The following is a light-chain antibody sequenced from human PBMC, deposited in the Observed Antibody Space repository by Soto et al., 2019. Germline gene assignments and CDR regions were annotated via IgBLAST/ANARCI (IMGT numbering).Light chain of an antibody. CDR1: SSDVGGYNY. V-gene: IGLV2-14*01. CDR2: EVS. J-gene: IGLJ3*02. CDR3: SSYTSSSTFWV. Sequence: QSVLTQPASVSGSPGQSITISCTGTSSDVGGYNYVSWYQQHPGKAPKLMIYEVSNRPSGVSNRFSGSKSGNTASLTISGLQAEDEADCYCSSYTSSSTFWVFGGGTKLTVL.